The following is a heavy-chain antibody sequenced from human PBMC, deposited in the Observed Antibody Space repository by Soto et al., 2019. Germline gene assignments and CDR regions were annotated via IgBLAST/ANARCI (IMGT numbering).Heavy chain of an antibody. D-gene: IGHD2-15*01. CDR2: IKFDGSQR. V-gene: IGHV3-7*03. CDR3: ARDADYSDGGLWYDGYDL. CDR1: GFALSRFW. Sequence: LRLSCAASGFALSRFWMNWVRQAPGKGLEWVANIKFDGSQRSYVDSVKGRFTISRDNAGNSLHLQMDSLRAEDRAVYFCARDADYSDGGLWYDGYDLWGQGTMVTVSS. J-gene: IGHJ3*01.